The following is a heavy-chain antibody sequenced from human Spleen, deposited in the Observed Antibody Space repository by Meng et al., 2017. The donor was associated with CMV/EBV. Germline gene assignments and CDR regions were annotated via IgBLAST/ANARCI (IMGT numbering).Heavy chain of an antibody. CDR2: IYYSGST. V-gene: IGHV4-61*01. Sequence: SETLSLTCTVSGGSVSSGTYYWSWIRQSPGKGLEWIGYIYYSGSTKYNPSLKSRVTISVDTSKNQFSLKLSSVTAADTAVYYCAREARFWSGSNYYYYGMDVWGQGTTVTVSS. CDR3: AREARFWSGSNYYYYGMDV. J-gene: IGHJ6*02. CDR1: GGSVSSGTYY. D-gene: IGHD3-3*01.